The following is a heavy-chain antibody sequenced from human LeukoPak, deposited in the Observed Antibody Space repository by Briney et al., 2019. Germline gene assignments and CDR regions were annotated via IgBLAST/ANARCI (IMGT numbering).Heavy chain of an antibody. CDR1: GYSFTTYW. Sequence: GESLKTSCRGSGYSFTTYWIGWVRQMPGKGLEWMGMIYPGDSDTRYTPSFQGQVTMSADKSTNTAYLQWSSLRASDTAMYYCARRQGCSSSSCPPDYWGQGTLVTVSP. CDR2: IYPGDSDT. CDR3: ARRQGCSSSSCPPDY. J-gene: IGHJ4*02. D-gene: IGHD2-2*01. V-gene: IGHV5-51*01.